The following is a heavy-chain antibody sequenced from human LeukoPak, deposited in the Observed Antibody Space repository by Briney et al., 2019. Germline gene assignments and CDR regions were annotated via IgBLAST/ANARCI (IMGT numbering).Heavy chain of an antibody. CDR2: ITGGGSGI. Sequence: GGSLRLSCAASGFTFSSYAMSWVRQAPGKGLEWVSAITGGGSGIYYADSMKSRFTISRDNSKNTPYLQVNSLRAEDTAVYYCAKWGDYDVLTGYYVSDYWGQGTLVTVSS. CDR3: AKWGDYDVLTGYYVSDY. D-gene: IGHD3-9*01. J-gene: IGHJ4*02. V-gene: IGHV3-23*01. CDR1: GFTFSSYA.